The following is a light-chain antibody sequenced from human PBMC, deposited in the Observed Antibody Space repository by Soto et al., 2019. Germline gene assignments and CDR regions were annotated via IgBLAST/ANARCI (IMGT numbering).Light chain of an antibody. V-gene: IGKV3-20*01. CDR1: QSVSSSY. Sequence: EIVLTQSPGTLSLSRGEGATLSCRASQSVSSSYLAWYQQKPGQAPRLLIYGASSRATGIPARFSGSGSGTEFTLTINSLQSEDFAVYYCQQYNSWPLTLGGGTKVDIK. CDR3: QQYNSWPLT. CDR2: GAS. J-gene: IGKJ4*01.